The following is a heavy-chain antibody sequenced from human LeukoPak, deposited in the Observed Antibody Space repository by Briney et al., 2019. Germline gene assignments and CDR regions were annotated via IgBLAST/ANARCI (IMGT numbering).Heavy chain of an antibody. V-gene: IGHV4-39*07. CDR2: IYYRGST. CDR1: GGSISSTIYY. D-gene: IGHD3-3*01. J-gene: IGHJ5*02. CDR3: AREVDLEWLFHWFDP. Sequence: SETLSLTCTVSGGSISSTIYYWGWIRQPPGKGLEWIGSIYYRGSTYYNPSLKSRVAISVDTSKNQFSLKLSSVTAADTAVYYCAREVDLEWLFHWFDPWGQGTLVTVSS.